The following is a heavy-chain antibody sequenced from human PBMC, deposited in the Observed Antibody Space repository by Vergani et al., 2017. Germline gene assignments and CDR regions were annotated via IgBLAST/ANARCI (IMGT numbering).Heavy chain of an antibody. J-gene: IGHJ4*02. CDR1: GYTLTELS. D-gene: IGHD3-16*01. CDR2: FGPEDGET. CDR3: ATVKPTWTPQYYFEY. V-gene: IGHV1-24*01. Sequence: QVQLVQSGAEVKKPGASVKVSCKVSGYTLTELSMHWVRQAPGKGLEWRGGFGPEDGETIYAQKFQGRVTMTEDTSTDTAYMELSSLRSQDTAVYYCATVKPTWTPQYYFEYWGQGTLVTVSS.